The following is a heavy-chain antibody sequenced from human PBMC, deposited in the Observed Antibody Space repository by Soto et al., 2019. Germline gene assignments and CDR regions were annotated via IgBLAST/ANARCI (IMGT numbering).Heavy chain of an antibody. J-gene: IGHJ4*02. V-gene: IGHV3-15*01. D-gene: IGHD2-21*01. Sequence: EVQLVESGGGLVKPGGSLRLSCAASGFTFNNGWISWVRHGPGKGMAWVGRLIRKPAGGTTDYSSPVQGRFTISRDDSTNAVHVQMNSLKAEETAVYYCATDSTHTFCDGGPCYSGVTKIHDSCGQGTLVAVSS. CDR3: ATDSTHTFCDGGPCYSGVTKIHDS. CDR2: LIRKPAGGTT. CDR1: GFTFNNGW.